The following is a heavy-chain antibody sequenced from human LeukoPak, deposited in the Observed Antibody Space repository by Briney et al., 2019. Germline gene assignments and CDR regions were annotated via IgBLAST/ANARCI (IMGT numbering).Heavy chain of an antibody. CDR3: ARDVVTGSYTYYYMDV. CDR1: GGSISSYY. V-gene: IGHV4-4*07. J-gene: IGHJ6*03. Sequence: PSETLSLTCTVSGGSISSYYWSWIRQPAGKGLEWIGRIYTSGSTNYNPSLKSRVTMSVDTSKNQFSLKLSSVTAADTAVYYCARDVVTGSYTYYYMDVWGKGTTVTISS. CDR2: IYTSGST. D-gene: IGHD1-26*01.